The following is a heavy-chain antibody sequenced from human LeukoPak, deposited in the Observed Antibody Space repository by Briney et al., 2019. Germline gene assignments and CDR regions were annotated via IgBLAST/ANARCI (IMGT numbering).Heavy chain of an antibody. D-gene: IGHD3-10*01. V-gene: IGHV3-7*05. Sequence: PGGSLGLSCVASGFSLGTYWMSWVRRPPGKGLEWVANIKHDGSQRYYVDSVKGRFTISRDNAKNSLYLQMNSLRAEDTAVYYCVRDGMGVIKAFDIWGQGTMVTVSS. CDR3: VRDGMGVIKAFDI. CDR1: GFSLGTYW. J-gene: IGHJ3*02. CDR2: IKHDGSQR.